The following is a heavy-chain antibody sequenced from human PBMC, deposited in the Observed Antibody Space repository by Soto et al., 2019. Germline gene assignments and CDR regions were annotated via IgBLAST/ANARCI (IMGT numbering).Heavy chain of an antibody. D-gene: IGHD2-15*01. CDR1: GFTFSSYS. V-gene: IGHV3-48*01. CDR3: ARDPCGGSCYSFAFDI. Sequence: EVQLVESGGGLVQPGGSLRLSCAASGFTFSSYSMNWVRQAPGKGLEWVSYISSSSSTIYYADSVNGRFTISRDNAKNSLYLQMNILRAEDTAVYYCARDPCGGSCYSFAFDIWGQGTMVTVSS. CDR2: ISSSSSTI. J-gene: IGHJ3*02.